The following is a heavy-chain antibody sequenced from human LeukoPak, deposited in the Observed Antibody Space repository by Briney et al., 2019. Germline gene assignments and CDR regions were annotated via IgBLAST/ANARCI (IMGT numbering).Heavy chain of an antibody. V-gene: IGHV3-23*01. Sequence: GGSLRLSCAASGFTFSSYAMGWVRQAPGKGLEWVSAISGSGGSTYYADSVKGRFTISRDNSKNTLYLQMNSLRAEDTAVYYCAKAPMIVVVNCAFDIWGQGTMVTVSS. CDR1: GFTFSSYA. CDR2: ISGSGGST. CDR3: AKAPMIVVVNCAFDI. J-gene: IGHJ3*02. D-gene: IGHD3-22*01.